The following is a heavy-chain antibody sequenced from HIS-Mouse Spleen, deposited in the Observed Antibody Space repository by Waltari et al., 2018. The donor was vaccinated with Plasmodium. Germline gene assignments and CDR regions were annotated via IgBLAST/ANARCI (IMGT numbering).Heavy chain of an antibody. CDR1: GGTFSRYA. CDR3: ARGTSDWYFDL. J-gene: IGHJ2*01. CDR2: IIPILGIA. Sequence: QVQLVQSGAEVKKPGSSVKVSCKASGGTFSRYAIGWGRQATGQGLEWMGRIIPILGIANYAQKFQGRVTITADKSTSTAYMELSSLRSEDTAVYYCARGTSDWYFDLWGRGTLVTVSS. V-gene: IGHV1-69*04.